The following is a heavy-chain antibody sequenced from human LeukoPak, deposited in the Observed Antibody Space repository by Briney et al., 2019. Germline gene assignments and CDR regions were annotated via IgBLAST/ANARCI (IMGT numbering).Heavy chain of an antibody. CDR1: GGSISSYY. J-gene: IGHJ5*02. D-gene: IGHD3-10*01. CDR3: ARDYYGSGSYGGTSWFDP. V-gene: IGHV4-4*07. CDR2: IYTSGST. Sequence: SETLSLTCTVSGGSISSYYWSWIRQPAGKGLEWIGRIYTSGSTNYNPSLKSRVTMSVDTSKNQFSLKLSSVTAADTAVYYCARDYYGSGSYGGTSWFDPWGQGTLVTVSS.